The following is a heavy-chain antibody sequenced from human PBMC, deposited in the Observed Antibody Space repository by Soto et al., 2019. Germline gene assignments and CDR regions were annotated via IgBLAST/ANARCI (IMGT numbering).Heavy chain of an antibody. CDR3: ASVIGGDSDYYFDY. Sequence: SETLSLTCTVSGVSISSGGYYWGWIRQHPGKGLEWIGNSYYSGRTYYNPSLKSRVIMSVDTSKNHFSLKLSFVTAADTAMYYCASVIGGDSDYYFDYWGQGTLVTVSS. V-gene: IGHV4-31*03. CDR1: GVSISSGGYY. J-gene: IGHJ4*02. CDR2: SYYSGRT. D-gene: IGHD4-17*01.